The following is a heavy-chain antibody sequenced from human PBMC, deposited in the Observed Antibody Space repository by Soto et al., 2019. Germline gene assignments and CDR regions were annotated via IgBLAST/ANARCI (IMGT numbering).Heavy chain of an antibody. J-gene: IGHJ4*02. D-gene: IGHD1-1*01. Sequence: RLQLQESXPGLVKPSETLSLTCTVSGGSVSNXQYFXVWLRQPPGKGLEWIGTISHSGSVRYNPSXXXXXXXXXXXXXXXXXXXXXXXTAADTAVFYCANQRDSTTYFDYWGPGTLVTVSS. CDR1: GGSVSNXQYF. V-gene: IGHV4-39*06. CDR3: ANQRDSTTYFDY. CDR2: ISHSGSV.